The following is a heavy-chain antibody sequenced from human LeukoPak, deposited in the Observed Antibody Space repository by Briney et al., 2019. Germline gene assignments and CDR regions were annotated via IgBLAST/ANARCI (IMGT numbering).Heavy chain of an antibody. CDR1: GFTFSSYA. D-gene: IGHD3-10*01. Sequence: GGSLRLSCAASGFTFSSYAMSWVRQAPGKGLEWVSVISGSSGGTYYADSVKGRFTISRDNAKNSLYLQMNTLRADDTAVYYCARDDNYGSDYWGQGTLVTVSS. J-gene: IGHJ4*02. CDR2: ISGSSGGT. V-gene: IGHV3-23*01. CDR3: ARDDNYGSDY.